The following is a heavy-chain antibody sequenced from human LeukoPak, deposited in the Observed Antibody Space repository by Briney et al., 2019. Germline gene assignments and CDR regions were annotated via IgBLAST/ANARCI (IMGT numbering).Heavy chain of an antibody. V-gene: IGHV6-1*01. D-gene: IGHD6-13*01. CDR1: GDSVSSNSAV. CDR2: TYYRSKWYN. J-gene: IGHJ3*02. Sequence: SQTLSLTCAISGDSVSSNSAVWNWIRQSPSRGLEWLGRTYYRSKWYNDYAVSVKSRITINPDTSQSQFSLQLNSVTPDDSAVYYCARLAAAFGAFDIWGQGTMVTVSS. CDR3: ARLAAAFGAFDI.